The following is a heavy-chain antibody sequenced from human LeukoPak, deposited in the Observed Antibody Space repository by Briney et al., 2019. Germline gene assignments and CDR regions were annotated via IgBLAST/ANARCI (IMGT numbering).Heavy chain of an antibody. Sequence: SETLSLACAAYGASIHSSNHFWGWLRQPPGKPLEWIGTVFDNGTIYYRQSLKTRVTISVDTSKNKFSLQLRSLTAADTAVYYCAWTASYELLEFWGQRTLVIVSS. J-gene: IGHJ4*02. CDR3: AWTASYELLEF. CDR2: VFDNGTI. V-gene: IGHV4-39*01. CDR1: GASIHSSNHF. D-gene: IGHD3/OR15-3a*01.